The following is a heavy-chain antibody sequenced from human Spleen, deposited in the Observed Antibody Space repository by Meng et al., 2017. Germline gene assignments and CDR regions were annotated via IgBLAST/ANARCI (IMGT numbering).Heavy chain of an antibody. CDR3: ARGPTTMAHDFDY. Sequence: QTQLQQGGAGLVKRSENLSRSRVVSGGSFSAYYWSWIRQPPGKVLEWSGYNNHSGSTNYNPSLERRSTISVDTSQNNLSLMLSSVTAADSAVYYCARGPTTMAHDFDYWGQGTLVTVSS. CDR1: GGSFSAYY. J-gene: IGHJ4*02. V-gene: IGHV4-34*01. CDR2: NNHSGST. D-gene: IGHD4-11*01.